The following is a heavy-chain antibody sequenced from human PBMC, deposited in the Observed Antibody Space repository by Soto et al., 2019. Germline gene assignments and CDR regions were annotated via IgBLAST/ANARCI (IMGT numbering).Heavy chain of an antibody. J-gene: IGHJ3*02. CDR3: ARFEYRSTDPLGYAFHI. CDR1: GYIFRSHG. D-gene: IGHD6-6*01. CDR2: ISPYNGNT. V-gene: IGHV1-18*01. Sequence: ASVKVSCKASGYIFRSHGVSWMRQAPGQGLEWMGWISPYNGNTNYAQNLQGRVTMTTDTSTSTAYMELRSLRSDDTAVYYCARFEYRSTDPLGYAFHIWGQGTMVTVS.